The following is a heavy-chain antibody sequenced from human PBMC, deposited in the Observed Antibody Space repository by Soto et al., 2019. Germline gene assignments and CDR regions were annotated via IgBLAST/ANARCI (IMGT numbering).Heavy chain of an antibody. D-gene: IGHD7-27*01. J-gene: IGHJ6*02. V-gene: IGHV4-59*01. CDR2: IYYSGST. Sequence: ASETLSLTCTVSGGSISSYYWSWIRQPPGKGLEWIGYIYYSGSTNYNPSLKSRVTISVDTSKNQFSLKLSSVTAADTAVYYCARDTNWGEYYYYGMDVWGQGTTVTVSS. CDR3: ARDTNWGEYYYYGMDV. CDR1: GGSISSYY.